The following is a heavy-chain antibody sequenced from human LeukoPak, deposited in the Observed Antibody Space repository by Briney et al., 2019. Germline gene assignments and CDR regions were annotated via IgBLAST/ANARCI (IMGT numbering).Heavy chain of an antibody. CDR1: GFTFSSYA. CDR2: ISGSGGST. Sequence: GGSLRLSCAASGFTFSSYAMSWVRQAPGKGLEWVSAISGSGGSTYYADSVKGRFTISRDNSKNTLYLQMNSLRAEDTAVYYCAKNKYYDSSGYPFPYFDYWGQGTLATVSS. J-gene: IGHJ4*02. D-gene: IGHD3-22*01. V-gene: IGHV3-23*01. CDR3: AKNKYYDSSGYPFPYFDY.